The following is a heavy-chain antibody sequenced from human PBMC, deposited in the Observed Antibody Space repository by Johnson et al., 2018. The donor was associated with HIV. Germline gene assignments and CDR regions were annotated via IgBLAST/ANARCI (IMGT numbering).Heavy chain of an antibody. CDR3: ARGVAMIVF. V-gene: IGHV3-74*01. J-gene: IGHJ3*01. CDR2: INSDGSST. CDR1: GFTFSSYW. D-gene: IGHD3-22*01. Sequence: MLLVESGGGLVQPGGSLRLSCAASGFTFSSYWMHWVRQAPGKGLVWVSRINSDGSSTNYADSVKGRFTISRDNAKNTLYLQMNRLRAEDTAGYYCARGVAMIVFWGQGTMGTVSS.